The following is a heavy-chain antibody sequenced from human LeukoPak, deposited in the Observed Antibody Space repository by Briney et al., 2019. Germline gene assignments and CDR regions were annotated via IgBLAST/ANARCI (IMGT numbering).Heavy chain of an antibody. CDR3: ARDSAQYYYDSSGPFDY. D-gene: IGHD3-22*01. J-gene: IGHJ4*02. CDR1: GFTFSSFA. Sequence: RGSLRDSRAASGFTFSSFAMHRVCQAPGKGLEWVAVISYDGSNKYYADSVKGRFTISRDNSKNTLYLQMNSLRAEDTAVYYCARDSAQYYYDSSGPFDYWGQGTVLSVSS. V-gene: IGHV3-30-3*01. CDR2: ISYDGSNK.